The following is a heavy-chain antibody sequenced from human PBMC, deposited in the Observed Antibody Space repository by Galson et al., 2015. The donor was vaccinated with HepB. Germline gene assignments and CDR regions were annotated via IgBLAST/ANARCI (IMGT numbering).Heavy chain of an antibody. CDR2: VSANGATT. V-gene: IGHV3-23*01. CDR3: AKNYGDYVYDPFDL. Sequence: SLRLSCAASTLILTKYAMTWVRQAPGKGLEWVSVVSANGATTHYADSVRGRFTILRDNSKNTLYLQMSSLKLEDPAVYFCAKNYGDYVYDPFDLGGQGTLVTVSS. J-gene: IGHJ4*02. CDR1: TLILTKYA. D-gene: IGHD4-17*01.